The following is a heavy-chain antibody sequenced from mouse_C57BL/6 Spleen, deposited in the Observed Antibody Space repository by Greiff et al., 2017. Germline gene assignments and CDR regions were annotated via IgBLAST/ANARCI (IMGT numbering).Heavy chain of an antibody. D-gene: IGHD1-1*01. V-gene: IGHV1-85*01. Sequence: VQLQQPGPELVKPGASVKLSCKASGYTFTSYDINWVKQRPGQGLEWIGWIYPSDGSTKYNEKFKGKATLTLDTSSSTAYMELHSLTSEDSAVLFCANVGITTVVDDWGQGTTLTVSS. CDR2: IYPSDGST. J-gene: IGHJ2*01. CDR1: GYTFTSYD. CDR3: ANVGITTVVDD.